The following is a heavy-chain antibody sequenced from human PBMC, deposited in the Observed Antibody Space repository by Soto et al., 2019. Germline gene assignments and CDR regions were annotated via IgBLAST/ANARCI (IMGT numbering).Heavy chain of an antibody. D-gene: IGHD3-9*01. CDR3: ARPPGYISDWYYFDL. J-gene: IGHJ4*02. CDR1: GYSFIDYY. Sequence: GASVKVSCKASGYSFIDYYMHWVRQAPGQGFEWMGRISPKSGGTNYAQKFEGRVTMTWDTSLNTAYMELSSLISEDTAVYYCARPPGYISDWYYFDLWGQGTLVTVSS. V-gene: IGHV1-2*02. CDR2: ISPKSGGT.